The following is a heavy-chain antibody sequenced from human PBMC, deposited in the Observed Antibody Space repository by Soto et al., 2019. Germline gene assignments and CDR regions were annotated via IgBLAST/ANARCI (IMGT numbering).Heavy chain of an antibody. J-gene: IGHJ4*02. Sequence: GGSLRLSCAASGFTFSSYWMHWVRQAPGKGLVWVSRINSDGSSTSYADSVKGRFTISRDNAKNTLYLQMNSLRAEDTAVYYCASGVFGAAGNSFDYWGQGTLVTVSS. CDR3: ASGVFGAAGNSFDY. CDR2: INSDGSST. V-gene: IGHV3-74*01. CDR1: GFTFSSYW. D-gene: IGHD3-10*01.